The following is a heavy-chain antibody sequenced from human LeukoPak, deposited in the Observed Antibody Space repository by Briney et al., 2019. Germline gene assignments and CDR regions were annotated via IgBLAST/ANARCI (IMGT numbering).Heavy chain of an antibody. J-gene: IGHJ4*02. Sequence: GASVKVSCKASGGTFSSYAISWVRQAPGQGLEWMGRIIPILGIANYAQKFQGRVTITADKSTSTAYMELSSLRSEDTAVYYCARGNALSGINTRPNYYFDYWGQGTLVTVSS. CDR3: ARGNALSGINTRPNYYFDY. CDR1: GGTFSSYA. D-gene: IGHD3-10*01. CDR2: IIPILGIA. V-gene: IGHV1-69*04.